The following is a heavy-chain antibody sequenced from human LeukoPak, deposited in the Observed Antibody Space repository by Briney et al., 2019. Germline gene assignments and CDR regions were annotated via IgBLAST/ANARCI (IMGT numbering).Heavy chain of an antibody. CDR1: GYTFTGYY. Sequence: ASVKVSCKASGYTFTGYYMYWVRQAPGQGLEWMGWINPNSGGTNYAQKFQGRVTMTRDTSISTAYMELSRLRSDDTAVYYCARLPDRSVTYDSSGYDYWGQGTLVTVSS. D-gene: IGHD3-22*01. V-gene: IGHV1-2*02. CDR3: ARLPDRSVTYDSSGYDY. J-gene: IGHJ4*02. CDR2: INPNSGGT.